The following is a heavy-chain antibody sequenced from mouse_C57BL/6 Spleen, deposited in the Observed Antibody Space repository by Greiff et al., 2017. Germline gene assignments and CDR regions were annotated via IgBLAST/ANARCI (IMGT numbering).Heavy chain of an antibody. D-gene: IGHD2-2*01. V-gene: IGHV1-4*01. J-gene: IGHJ2*01. CDR1: GYTFTSYT. CDR3: ARGVTTFYFDY. Sequence: ESGAELARPGASVKMSCKASGYTFTSYTMHWVKQRPGQGLEWIGYINPSSGYTKYNQKFKDKATLTADKSSSTAYMQLSSLTSEDSAVYYCARGVTTFYFDYWGQGTTLTVSS. CDR2: INPSSGYT.